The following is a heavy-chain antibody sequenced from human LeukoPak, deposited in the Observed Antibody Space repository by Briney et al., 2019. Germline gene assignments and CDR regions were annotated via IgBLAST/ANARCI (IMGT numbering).Heavy chain of an antibody. V-gene: IGHV1-69*04. CDR1: GGTCTSCA. D-gene: IGHD7-27*01. CDR3: AREGSGTRLNWGGDGLDV. CDR2: IIPILGMA. J-gene: IGHJ6*02. Sequence: SVKVSCKTSGGTCTSCAVTWVRQAPGQGLEWMGRIIPILGMAKYAQEFQGRVTITADKATRTAYMELSSLRSEDTAVYYCAREGSGTRLNWGGDGLDVWGQGTTVTVSS.